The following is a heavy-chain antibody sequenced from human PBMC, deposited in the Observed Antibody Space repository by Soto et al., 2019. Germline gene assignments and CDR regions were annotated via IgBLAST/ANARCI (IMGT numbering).Heavy chain of an antibody. D-gene: IGHD3-22*01. V-gene: IGHV3-33*01. Sequence: PGGSLRLSCAASGFTFSSYGMHWVRQAPGKGLEWVAVIWYDGSNKYYADSVKGRFTISRDNSKNTLYLQMNSLRAEDTAVYYCARDPTYYYDSSGYPDAFDIWGQGTMVTVSS. CDR2: IWYDGSNK. CDR3: ARDPTYYYDSSGYPDAFDI. CDR1: GFTFSSYG. J-gene: IGHJ3*02.